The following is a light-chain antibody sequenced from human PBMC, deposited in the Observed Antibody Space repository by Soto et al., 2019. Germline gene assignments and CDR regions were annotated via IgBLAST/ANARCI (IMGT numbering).Light chain of an antibody. Sequence: DIQMTQSPSSLSASVGDRVTITCRASQGIDNYLVWYQQKPGKVPKVLIYAASTLQSWVSSRFSGSGSGTDFTLTISSLQPEDVATYYCQKYNSAPWTFGQGTMVEIK. CDR1: QGIDNY. CDR3: QKYNSAPWT. V-gene: IGKV1-27*01. J-gene: IGKJ1*01. CDR2: AAS.